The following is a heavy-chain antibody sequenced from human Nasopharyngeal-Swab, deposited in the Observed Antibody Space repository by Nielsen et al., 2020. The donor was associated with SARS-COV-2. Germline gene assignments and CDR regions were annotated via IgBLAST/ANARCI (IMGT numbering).Heavy chain of an antibody. CDR3: AREPAARPPAPDYYYYYGMDV. J-gene: IGHJ6*02. V-gene: IGHV3-48*02. Sequence: GESLKISCAASGFTFSSYSMNWVRQAPGKGLEWVSYISSSSTIYYADSVKGRFTISRDNAKNSLYLQMNSLRDEDTAVYYCAREPAARPPAPDYYYYYGMDVWGQGTTVTASS. CDR2: ISSSSTI. D-gene: IGHD6-6*01. CDR1: GFTFSSYS.